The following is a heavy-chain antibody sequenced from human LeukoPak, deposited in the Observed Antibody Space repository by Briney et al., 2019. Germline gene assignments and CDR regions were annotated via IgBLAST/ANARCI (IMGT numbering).Heavy chain of an antibody. CDR1: GASISDYY. Sequence: PSETLSLTCTVSGASISDYYWSWIRQPPGKGLEWIGYIYYSGSTNYNPSLKSRVTISVDTSTNQYSLKPSSVTAADTAVYYCARGYIVVVPAAPYYFDYWGQGTLVTVSS. J-gene: IGHJ4*02. CDR2: IYYSGST. V-gene: IGHV4-59*08. CDR3: ARGYIVVVPAAPYYFDY. D-gene: IGHD2-2*01.